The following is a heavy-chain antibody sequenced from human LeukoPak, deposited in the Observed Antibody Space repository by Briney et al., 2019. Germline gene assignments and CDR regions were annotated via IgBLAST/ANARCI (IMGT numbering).Heavy chain of an antibody. Sequence: ASVKVSCKASGGTFSSYAISWVRQAPGQGLEWMGRIIPILGIANYAQKFQGRVTITADKSTSTAYMELSSLRSEDTAVYYCATGNSSSSGLDYWGQGTLVTVSS. CDR1: GGTFSSYA. D-gene: IGHD6-6*01. CDR3: ATGNSSSSGLDY. V-gene: IGHV1-69*04. J-gene: IGHJ4*02. CDR2: IIPILGIA.